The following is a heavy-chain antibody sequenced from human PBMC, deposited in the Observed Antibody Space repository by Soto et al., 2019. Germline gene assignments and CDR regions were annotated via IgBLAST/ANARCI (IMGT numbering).Heavy chain of an antibody. V-gene: IGHV3-33*01. CDR3: ARDLGSSPFDY. CDR1: GFTLSNSG. Sequence: QVQLVESGGGVVQPGRSLRLSCAASGFTLSNSGMHWVRQAPGKGLEWVAVIWADGTTKDYADSVKGRFTISRDSSGNTLYLQMNSLRVEDTAQYYCARDLGSSPFDYWGQGTLVTVSS. D-gene: IGHD6-13*01. CDR2: IWADGTTK. J-gene: IGHJ4*02.